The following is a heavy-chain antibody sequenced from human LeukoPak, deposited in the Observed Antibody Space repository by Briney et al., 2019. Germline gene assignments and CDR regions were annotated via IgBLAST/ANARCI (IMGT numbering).Heavy chain of an antibody. CDR1: GGSFSGYY. CDR3: ARVGASGDAFDI. Sequence: SETLSLTCAVYGGSFSGYYWSWIRQPPGKGLEWIGEINHSGSTNYNPSLKSRVTISVDTSKSQFSLKLSSVTAADTAVYYCARVGASGDAFDIWGQGTMVTVSS. D-gene: IGHD1-26*01. J-gene: IGHJ3*02. V-gene: IGHV4-34*01. CDR2: INHSGST.